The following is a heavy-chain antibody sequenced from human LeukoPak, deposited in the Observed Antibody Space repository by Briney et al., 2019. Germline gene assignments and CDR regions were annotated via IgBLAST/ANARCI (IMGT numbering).Heavy chain of an antibody. D-gene: IGHD3-22*01. Sequence: KFQGRVTMSRDTSISTAYLELSRLRSDDTALYYCARDHYYENRHVDYWGPGTLVTVSS. CDR3: ARDHYYENRHVDY. V-gene: IGHV1-2*02. J-gene: IGHJ4*02.